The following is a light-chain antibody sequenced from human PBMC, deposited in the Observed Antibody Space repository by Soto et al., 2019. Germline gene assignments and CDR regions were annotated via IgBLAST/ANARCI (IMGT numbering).Light chain of an antibody. CDR1: SSNIGAGYD. J-gene: IGLJ1*01. V-gene: IGLV1-40*01. CDR2: GNS. Sequence: VLTQPPSVSGAPGQRVTISCTGSSSNIGAGYDVHWYQQLPGTAPKLLIYGNSNRPSGVPDRFSGSKSGTSASLAITGLQAEDEADYYCQSYDSSLSGSAYVFGTGTKV. CDR3: QSYDSSLSGSAYV.